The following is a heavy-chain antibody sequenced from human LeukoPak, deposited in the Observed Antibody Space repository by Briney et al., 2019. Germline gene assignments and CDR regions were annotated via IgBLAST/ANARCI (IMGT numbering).Heavy chain of an antibody. Sequence: GGPLRLSCAASGFTFSSYAMHWVRQAPGKGLEWVAVISYDGSNKYYADSVKGRFTISRDNSKNTPYLQMNSLRAEDTAVHYCARGSVELDWGQGTLVTVSS. V-gene: IGHV3-30*01. CDR1: GFTFSSYA. D-gene: IGHD4-23*01. CDR2: ISYDGSNK. CDR3: ARGSVELD. J-gene: IGHJ4*02.